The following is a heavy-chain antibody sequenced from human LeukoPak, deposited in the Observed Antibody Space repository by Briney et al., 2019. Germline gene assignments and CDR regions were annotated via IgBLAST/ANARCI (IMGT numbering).Heavy chain of an antibody. J-gene: IGHJ5*02. D-gene: IGHD2-2*01. CDR1: GYTFTSYG. V-gene: IGHV1-18*01. CDR3: ARVLRYCSSASCYCWFDP. CDR2: ISAYNGNT. Sequence: ASVKVSSKASGYTFTSYGISWVRQAPGQGLEWMGWISAYNGNTNYAQKLQGRVTMTTDTSTSTAYMELRSLRSDDTAVYYCARVLRYCSSASCYCWFDPWGQGTLVTVSS.